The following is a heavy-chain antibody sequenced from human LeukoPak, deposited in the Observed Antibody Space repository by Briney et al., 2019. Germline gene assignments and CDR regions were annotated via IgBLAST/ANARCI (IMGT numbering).Heavy chain of an antibody. J-gene: IGHJ2*01. Sequence: PGGSLRLSCAASGFTFSSYGMHWVRQAPGKGLEWVAVISYDGSNKYYADSVKGRFTISRDNSKNTLYLQMNSLRAEDTAVYYCAKGYCSGGSCYPDWYFDLWGRGTLVTVSS. D-gene: IGHD2-15*01. V-gene: IGHV3-30*18. CDR1: GFTFSSYG. CDR3: AKGYCSGGSCYPDWYFDL. CDR2: ISYDGSNK.